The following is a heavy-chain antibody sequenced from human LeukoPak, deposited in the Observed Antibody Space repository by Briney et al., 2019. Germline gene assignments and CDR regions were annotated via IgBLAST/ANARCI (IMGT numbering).Heavy chain of an antibody. J-gene: IGHJ5*02. CDR3: ARARSYGSGSYPLNWFDP. CDR1: GYTFTSYG. CDR2: ISAYNGNT. V-gene: IGHV1-18*01. D-gene: IGHD3-10*01. Sequence: ASVKVSCKASGYTFTSYGISWVRQAPGQGLEWMGWISAYNGNTNYAQKLQGRVTMTTDTSTSTAYMELRSLRSDDTAVYYCARARSYGSGSYPLNWFDPWGQGTLVTVSS.